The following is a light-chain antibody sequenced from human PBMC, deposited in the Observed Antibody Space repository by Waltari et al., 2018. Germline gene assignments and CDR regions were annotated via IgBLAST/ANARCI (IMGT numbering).Light chain of an antibody. Sequence: EIVLTQSPATLSLSPGERPTLSCRASQSVSIYLAWYQQKPGQAPRLLIYDASNRATGIPARFSGSGSGTDFTLTISSLQSEDFAVYYCQQYYHWVAFGGGTWVQIK. V-gene: IGKV3-11*01. J-gene: IGKJ4*01. CDR1: QSVSIY. CDR3: QQYYHWVA. CDR2: DAS.